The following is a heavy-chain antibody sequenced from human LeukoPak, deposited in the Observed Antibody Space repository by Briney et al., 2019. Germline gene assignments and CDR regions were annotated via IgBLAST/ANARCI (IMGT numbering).Heavy chain of an antibody. D-gene: IGHD6-6*01. CDR2: ISAYNGNT. V-gene: IGHV1-18*01. Sequence: ASVKVSCKASGYTFTSYGISWVRQAPGQGLEWMGWISAYNGNTNYAQKLQGRVTMTTDTSTSTAYMELRSLRSDDTAVYYCARASIAARPYYYYMDVWGKGTTVTVSS. CDR1: GYTFTSYG. CDR3: ARASIAARPYYYYMDV. J-gene: IGHJ6*03.